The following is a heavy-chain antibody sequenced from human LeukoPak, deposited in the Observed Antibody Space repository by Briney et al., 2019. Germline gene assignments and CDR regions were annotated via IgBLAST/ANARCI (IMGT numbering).Heavy chain of an antibody. V-gene: IGHV3-48*03. CDR2: ISRSGTTI. CDR1: GFTFSNYE. CDR3: ASILLWFVYDY. Sequence: GGSLRLSCAASGFTFSNYEMNWVRQAPGKGLESVSYISRSGTTIYYADSVKGRFTISRDNAKNSLYLQMNSLRAEDTAVYYCASILLWFVYDYWGQGTLVTVSS. J-gene: IGHJ4*02. D-gene: IGHD3-10*01.